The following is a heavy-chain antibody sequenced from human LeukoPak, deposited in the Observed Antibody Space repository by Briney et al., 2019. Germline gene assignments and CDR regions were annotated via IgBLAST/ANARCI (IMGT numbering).Heavy chain of an antibody. CDR1: GASISSSY. D-gene: IGHD2-21*02. J-gene: IGHJ4*02. CDR2: VYPSGYS. CDR3: ARAVSAHSDTKYYFDN. Sequence: SETLSLTCTVSGASISSSYWGWIRQPPTKELEWVGYVYPSGYSNDNPSVRGRVTLSLDTSKNQFSLRLSSVTAADTAVYYCARAVSAHSDTKYYFDNWGQGTLVTVSS. V-gene: IGHV4-59*01.